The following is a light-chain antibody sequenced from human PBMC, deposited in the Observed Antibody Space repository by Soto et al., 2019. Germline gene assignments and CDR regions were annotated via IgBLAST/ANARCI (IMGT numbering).Light chain of an antibody. CDR1: QSVTTY. Sequence: ELVLTQSPATLSLSPGERATLSCRASQSVTTYLAWYQQKPGQAPRLLIYDASTRATGIPARSSGSGSGTDFTLTISSLEPEDFALYYCQQRSNWPPLITYGQGTRLEIK. CDR2: DAS. J-gene: IGKJ5*01. V-gene: IGKV3-11*01. CDR3: QQRSNWPPLIT.